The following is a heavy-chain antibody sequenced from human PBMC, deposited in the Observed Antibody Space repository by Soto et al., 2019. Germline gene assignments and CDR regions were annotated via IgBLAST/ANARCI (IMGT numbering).Heavy chain of an antibody. CDR3: ARDSSSYENWFDP. CDR1: GGTFSSYA. J-gene: IGHJ5*02. Sequence: GASVKVSCKASGGTFSSYAISWVRQAPGQGLEWMGGIILIFGTANYAQKFQGRVTITADESTSTAYMELSSLRSEDTAVYYCARDSSSYENWFDPWGQGTLVTVSS. V-gene: IGHV1-69*13. D-gene: IGHD6-13*01. CDR2: IILIFGTA.